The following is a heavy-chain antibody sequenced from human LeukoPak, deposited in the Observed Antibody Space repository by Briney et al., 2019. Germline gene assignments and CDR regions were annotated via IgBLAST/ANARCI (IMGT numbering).Heavy chain of an antibody. V-gene: IGHV1-18*01. D-gene: IGHD3-22*01. J-gene: IGHJ4*02. CDR3: ARGRYYYDSSGYYYVKNFDY. CDR2: ISAYNGNT. Sequence: ASVKVSCKASGYTFTSYGISWVRQAPGQGLEWMGWISAYNGNTNYAQKLQGRVTMTTDTSTSTAYMELRSLRSDDTAVYYCARGRYYYDSSGYYYVKNFDYWGQGTLVTVSS. CDR1: GYTFTSYG.